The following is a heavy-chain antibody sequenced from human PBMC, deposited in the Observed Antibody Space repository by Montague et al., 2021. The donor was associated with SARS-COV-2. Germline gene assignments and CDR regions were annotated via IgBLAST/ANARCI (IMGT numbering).Heavy chain of an antibody. D-gene: IGHD3-3*01. CDR2: KYYSGST. J-gene: IGHJ4*02. CDR1: GASISSRSYY. CDR3: ATLPSRITIFGVVQGYYFDD. V-gene: IGHV4-39*01. Sequence: SETLSLTCTVSGASISSRSYYWGCIRQPPGKGLEWVGFKYYSGSTYYTPTLRSRITISGDTSKNQFSLKLSSVTAADTAVYSCATLPSRITIFGVVQGYYFDDWGQGTLVTVSS.